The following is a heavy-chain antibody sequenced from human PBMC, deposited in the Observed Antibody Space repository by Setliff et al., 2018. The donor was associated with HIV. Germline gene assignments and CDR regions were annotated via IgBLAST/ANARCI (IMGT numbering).Heavy chain of an antibody. CDR1: GRSFNDNS. J-gene: IGHJ6*03. CDR3: ARAGGVHCSRPTRCNVYYMDV. Sequence: SETLSLTCAVYGRSFNDNSWNWIRQPPGKGLEWIGEINHSGSSYYNPSLKSRVTITIDTSKRQFSLKLTSVTAADTAVYYCARAGGVHCSRPTRCNVYYMDVWGKGTTVTVSS. CDR2: INHSGSS. D-gene: IGHD2-2*01. V-gene: IGHV4-34*01.